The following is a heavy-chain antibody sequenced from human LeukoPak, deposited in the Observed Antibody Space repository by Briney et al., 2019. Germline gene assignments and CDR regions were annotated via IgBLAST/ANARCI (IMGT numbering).Heavy chain of an antibody. J-gene: IGHJ3*02. CDR3: ASILDCSGGSCHDAFDI. Sequence: ETSETLSLTCAVYGGSFSGYYWSWIRQPPGKGLESIGEINHSGSTNYNPSLKSRVTISVDTSKNQFSLKLSSVTAADTAVYYCASILDCSGGSCHDAFDIWGQGTMVTVSS. D-gene: IGHD2-15*01. CDR1: GGSFSGYY. V-gene: IGHV4-34*01. CDR2: INHSGST.